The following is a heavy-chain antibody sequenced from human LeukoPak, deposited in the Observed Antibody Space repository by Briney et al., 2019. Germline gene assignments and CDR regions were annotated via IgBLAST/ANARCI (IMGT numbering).Heavy chain of an antibody. V-gene: IGHV4-31*03. CDR1: GGSISSGGYY. CDR3: ARGNDYGDY. CDR2: INHSGST. Sequence: PSQTLSLTCTVSGGSISSGGYYWSWIRQHPGKGLEWIGEINHSGSTNYNPSLKSRVTISVDTSKNQFSLKLSSVTAADTAVYYCARGNDYGDYWGQGTLVTVSS. J-gene: IGHJ4*02.